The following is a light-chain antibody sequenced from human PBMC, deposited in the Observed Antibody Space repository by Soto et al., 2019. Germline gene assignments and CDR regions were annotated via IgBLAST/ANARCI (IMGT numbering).Light chain of an antibody. CDR1: QSISNW. J-gene: IGKJ4*01. CDR2: DAS. Sequence: DIQMTQSPSLSASVGDRVTITCRASQSISNWLAWYQQKPGKAPEILIYDASSLGNGVPSRFSGSGSGTEFTLTISSLQPDDFATYYCQQYKNYPLTFGGGTKVEIK. V-gene: IGKV1-5*01. CDR3: QQYKNYPLT.